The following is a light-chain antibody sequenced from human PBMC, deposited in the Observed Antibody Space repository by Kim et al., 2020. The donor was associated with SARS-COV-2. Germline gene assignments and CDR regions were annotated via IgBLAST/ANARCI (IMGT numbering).Light chain of an antibody. V-gene: IGLV2-14*03. CDR3: SSYTISTAHV. Sequence: GPSLSITCTGTSGDVGGYAYVSWYRQHPGRAPKLIISDVSRRPSGISNRFSGSKSGNTASLTISGLQAADEADYYCSSYTISTAHVFGPGTKVTVL. J-gene: IGLJ1*01. CDR1: SGDVGGYAY. CDR2: DVS.